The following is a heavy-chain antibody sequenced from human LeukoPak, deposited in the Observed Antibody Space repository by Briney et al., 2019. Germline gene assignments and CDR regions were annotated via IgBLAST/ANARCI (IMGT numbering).Heavy chain of an antibody. CDR1: GFTFSSYS. CDR2: ISSSSSYI. V-gene: IGHV3-21*01. CDR3: ARVPSDYYDSSGYYYDDY. D-gene: IGHD3-22*01. J-gene: IGHJ4*02. Sequence: GGSLRLSCAASGFTFSSYSMNWVRQAPGKGLEWVSSISSSSSYIYYADSVKGRFTISRDNAKNSLYLQMNSLRAEDTAVYYCARVPSDYYDSSGYYYDDYWGQGTLVTVSS.